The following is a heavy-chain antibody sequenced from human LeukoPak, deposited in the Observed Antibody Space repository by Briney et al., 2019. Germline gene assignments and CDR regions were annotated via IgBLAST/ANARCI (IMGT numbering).Heavy chain of an antibody. CDR3: AAAGSSYFDY. V-gene: IGHV3-30-3*01. D-gene: IGHD3-10*01. CDR1: GFTFSSYA. J-gene: IGHJ4*02. CDR2: ISYEGSNK. Sequence: GGSLRLSCAASGFTFSSYAMHWVRQAPGKGLEWVAVISYEGSNKYYADSVKGRFTISRDNPKNTLYLQMNSLRAEDTAVYYCAAAGSSYFDYWGQGTLVTVSS.